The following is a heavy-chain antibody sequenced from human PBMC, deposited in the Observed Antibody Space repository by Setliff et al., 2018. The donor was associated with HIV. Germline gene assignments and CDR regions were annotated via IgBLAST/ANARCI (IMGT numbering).Heavy chain of an antibody. CDR1: GGIVS. CDR3: ARGAWYTSGWYSSRYLDV. J-gene: IGHJ6*03. D-gene: IGHD6-19*01. V-gene: IGHV1-2*02. Sequence: ASVKVSCKASGGIVSINWVRQAPGQGLEWMGWINPNSGGTKYAQKFQGRVTMTRDTSISTAYMELSSLRSEDTAVYYCARGAWYTSGWYSSRYLDVWGKGTTVTVSS. CDR2: INPNSGGT.